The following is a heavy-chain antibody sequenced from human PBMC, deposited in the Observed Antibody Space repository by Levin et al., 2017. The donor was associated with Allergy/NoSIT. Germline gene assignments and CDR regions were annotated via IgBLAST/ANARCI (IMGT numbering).Heavy chain of an antibody. J-gene: IGHJ4*02. CDR1: GFALNTYA. D-gene: IGHD1-14*01. V-gene: IGHV3-23*01. CDR3: AREVRQGHPITFDH. CDR2: VATNGDT. Sequence: PGGSLRLSCAASGFALNTYAISWLRQAPGKGLEWVSAVATNGDTYYTDSVKGRFTISRDTLKGTVYLQMNSLRAEDTAVYYCAREVRQGHPITFDHWGQGTLVTVSS.